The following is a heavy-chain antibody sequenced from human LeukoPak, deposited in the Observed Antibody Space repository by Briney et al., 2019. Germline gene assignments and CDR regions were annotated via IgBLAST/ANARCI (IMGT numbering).Heavy chain of an antibody. Sequence: PGGSLRLSCAASGFTFSNDRMAWVRQAPGKGLEWVANIRPDGSETYYVASVDGRFTISRDNAEKSLFVQMNSLTVEDTAVYYCARLGSLRRDAFALWGRGTMVTVAS. J-gene: IGHJ3*01. CDR2: IRPDGSET. CDR3: ARLGSLRRDAFAL. D-gene: IGHD1-26*01. CDR1: GFTFSNDR. V-gene: IGHV3-7*01.